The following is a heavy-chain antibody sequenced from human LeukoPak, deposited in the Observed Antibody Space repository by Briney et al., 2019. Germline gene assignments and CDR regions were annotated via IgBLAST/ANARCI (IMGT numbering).Heavy chain of an antibody. D-gene: IGHD2-2*01. J-gene: IGHJ4*02. CDR1: GFTFSSYA. CDR3: ANLRGGYCSSTSCYGWGTFDY. V-gene: IGHV3-7*01. CDR2: LKEDGGEQ. Sequence: GGSLRLSCAASGFTFSSYAMSWVRQTPGKGLEWVANLKEDGGEQNYVDSVEGRFTISRDNTKNSVFLQMNSLRVEDTAVYYCANLRGGYCSSTSCYGWGTFDYWGQGTLVTVSS.